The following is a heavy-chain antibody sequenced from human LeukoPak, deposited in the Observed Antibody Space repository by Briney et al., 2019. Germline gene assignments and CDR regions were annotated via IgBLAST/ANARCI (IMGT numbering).Heavy chain of an antibody. CDR2: IYYSGST. J-gene: IGHJ4*02. V-gene: IGHV4-39*01. Sequence: SETLSLTCTVSGGSISSSSYYWGWIRQPPGKGLEWIGSIYYSGSTYYNPSLKSQVTISVDTSKNQFSLKLSSVTAADTAVYYCARQPLESPYYDFWSGYYIGDYWGQGTLVTVSS. CDR3: ARQPLESPYYDFWSGYYIGDY. CDR1: GGSISSSSYY. D-gene: IGHD3-3*01.